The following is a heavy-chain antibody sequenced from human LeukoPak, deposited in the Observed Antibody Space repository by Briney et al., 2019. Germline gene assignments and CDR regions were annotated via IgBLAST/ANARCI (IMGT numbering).Heavy chain of an antibody. CDR2: INPSGGST. J-gene: IGHJ5*02. V-gene: IGHV1-46*03. Sequence: GASVKVSCKASGYTFTSYYMHWVRQAPGQGLEWMGIINPSGGSTSYAQKFQGRVTMTRDTSTSTVYMELSSLRSEDTAAYYCARERLRLGELSHNWFDPWGQGTLVTVSS. CDR3: ARERLRLGELSHNWFDP. CDR1: GYTFTSYY. D-gene: IGHD3-16*02.